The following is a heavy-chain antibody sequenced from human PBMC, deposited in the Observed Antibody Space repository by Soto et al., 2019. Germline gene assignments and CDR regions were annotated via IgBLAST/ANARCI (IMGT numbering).Heavy chain of an antibody. CDR3: ARSPQYYTPGSSPFDY. V-gene: IGHV4-38-2*01. D-gene: IGHD3-3*01. J-gene: IGHJ4*03. Sequence: SVTLSLTCFVSSYVIKSGHYWGCVRQPPWKGLEWVGSIYDSGTTYYNPSLRSRVTISADTSKNQFSLSLTSVTAADTAVYYCARSPQYYTPGSSPFDYWGPGTMVTVSS. CDR1: SYVIKSGHY. CDR2: IYDSGTT.